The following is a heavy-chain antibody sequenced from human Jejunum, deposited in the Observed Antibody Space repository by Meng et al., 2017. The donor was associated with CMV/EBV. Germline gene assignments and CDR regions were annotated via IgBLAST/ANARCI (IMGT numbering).Heavy chain of an antibody. J-gene: IGHJ3*02. CDR1: SIINATYS. CDR2: VLYAGMT. Sequence: SIINATYSWTWIRQPPGKELEWIGDVLYAGMTYYSPSLKSRVTISVDTSKTQFSLKLSSVTAADTAVYFCARHRSVGATASHAFDIWGQGTLVTVSS. CDR3: ARHRSVGATASHAFDI. V-gene: IGHV4-39*01. D-gene: IGHD1-26*01.